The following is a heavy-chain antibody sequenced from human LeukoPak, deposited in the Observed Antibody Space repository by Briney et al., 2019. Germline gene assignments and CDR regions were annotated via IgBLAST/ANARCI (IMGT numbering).Heavy chain of an antibody. CDR3: ARFAEVWGSYRRFDY. CDR2: IHQDGSAK. Sequence: PGGSLRLSCAVSGLTFTTYWMSWVRQAPGKGLEWVANIHQDGSAKYYVDSMKGRLTISRDNAKNSLYLQMDSLRVDDSAVYYCARFAEVWGSYRRFDYWGQGTLVTVSS. CDR1: GLTFTTYW. V-gene: IGHV3-7*01. D-gene: IGHD3-16*02. J-gene: IGHJ4*02.